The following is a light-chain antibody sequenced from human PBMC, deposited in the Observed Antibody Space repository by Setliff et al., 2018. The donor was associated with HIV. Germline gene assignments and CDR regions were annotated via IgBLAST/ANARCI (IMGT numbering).Light chain of an antibody. J-gene: IGLJ1*01. CDR2: QAS. V-gene: IGLV2-23*01. Sequence: QSALTQPASMSGSPGQSITSSSTGTSGDVGRYNLVSRYQQQPGKPPKLMIYQASKRPSGVCNRFSGSKSGNTASLTISVLQAEDEADYYCCSNTGSNTYVFGTGTKVTVL. CDR1: SGDVGRYNL. CDR3: CSNTGSNTYV.